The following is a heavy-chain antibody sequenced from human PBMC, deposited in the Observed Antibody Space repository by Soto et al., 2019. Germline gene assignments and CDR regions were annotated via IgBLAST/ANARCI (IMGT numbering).Heavy chain of an antibody. CDR3: ARAHCSGGSCYSVQHWFDP. V-gene: IGHV4-59*12. CDR1: GWSINTYY. Sequence: SETLSLTCTVSGWSINTYYWSWIRQPPGKGLEWIGYIYYSANPNYNPSLKSRVTISLDTSKNQFSLKLSSVTAADTAVYYCARAHCSGGSCYSVQHWFDPWGQGTLVTVSS. CDR2: IYYSANP. J-gene: IGHJ5*02. D-gene: IGHD2-15*01.